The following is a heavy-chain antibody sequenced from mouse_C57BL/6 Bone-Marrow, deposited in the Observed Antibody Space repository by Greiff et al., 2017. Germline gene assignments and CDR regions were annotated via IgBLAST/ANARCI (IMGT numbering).Heavy chain of an antibody. D-gene: IGHD1-1*01. V-gene: IGHV3-6*01. CDR1: GYSITSGYY. J-gene: IGHJ2*01. Sequence: ESGPGLVKPSQSLSLTCSVTGYSITSGYYWNWIRQFPGNNLEWMGYISYDGSNNYNPSLKNRISITLDTAKNQFFLKLNTVTTEDTATYYYARLVTTVVAYFDYEDRGTTLTVSS. CDR2: ISYDGSN. CDR3: ARLVTTVVAYFDY.